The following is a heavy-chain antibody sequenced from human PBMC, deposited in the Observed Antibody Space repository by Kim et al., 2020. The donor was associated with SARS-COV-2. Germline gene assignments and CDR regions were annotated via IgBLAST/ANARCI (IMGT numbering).Heavy chain of an antibody. Sequence: RFTISRDNSKTTLYLQMNSLRAEDTAVYYCARDPYYYDSSGYYLDAFDIWGQGTMVTVSS. CDR3: ARDPYYYDSSGYYLDAFDI. J-gene: IGHJ3*02. D-gene: IGHD3-22*01. V-gene: IGHV3-53*01.